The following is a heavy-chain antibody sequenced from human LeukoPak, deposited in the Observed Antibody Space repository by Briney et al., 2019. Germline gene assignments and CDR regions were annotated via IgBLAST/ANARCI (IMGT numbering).Heavy chain of an antibody. D-gene: IGHD3-16*02. CDR3: ARGDYDYVWGSYRYGY. CDR2: IYYTGNT. Sequence: PSETLSLTCTVSGGSISNYYWTWIRQSPEKGLEWIGYIYYTGNTNYNPSLKSRVTISVDTSRNQFSLKLSSVTAADTAVYYCARGDYDYVWGSYRYGYWGQGTLVTVSS. J-gene: IGHJ4*02. V-gene: IGHV4-59*01. CDR1: GGSISNYY.